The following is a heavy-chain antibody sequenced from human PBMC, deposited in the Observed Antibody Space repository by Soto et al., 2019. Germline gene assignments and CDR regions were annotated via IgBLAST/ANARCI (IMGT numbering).Heavy chain of an antibody. CDR3: ARVGGSYYFDH. Sequence: QVQLVESGGGVVQPGRSLRLSCAASGFTFSIYGMHWVRQAPGKGLEWVAVLWSYWSTGTNEYYADSVKGRFTISRDNSKNMLYLQMNSLRGEDTAVYYCARVGGSYYFDHWGQGTLVTVSS. CDR2: LWSYWSTGTNE. J-gene: IGHJ4*02. V-gene: IGHV3-33*01. CDR1: GFTFSIYG. D-gene: IGHD3-16*01.